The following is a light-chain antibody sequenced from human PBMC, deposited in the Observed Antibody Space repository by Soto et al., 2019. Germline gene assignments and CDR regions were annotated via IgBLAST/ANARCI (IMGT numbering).Light chain of an antibody. Sequence: IQLTQSPSFLSASVGDRVTITCRASQGISTYLAWYQQKPGKAPKLLIYAASSLQSGVPSRFSGSGSGTDFTLTISSLQPEDFATYYCLQDYSYPRTFGPGTKVDIK. CDR3: LQDYSYPRT. V-gene: IGKV1-6*01. J-gene: IGKJ3*01. CDR2: AAS. CDR1: QGISTY.